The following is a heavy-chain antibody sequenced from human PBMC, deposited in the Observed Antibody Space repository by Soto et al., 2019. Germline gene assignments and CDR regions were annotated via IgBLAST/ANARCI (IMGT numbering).Heavy chain of an antibody. Sequence: SVKVSCKASGGTFSSYAISWVRQAPGQGLEWMGGIIPIFGTANYAQKFQGRVTITADKSTSTAYMELSSLRSEDTAVYYCARSLDGALMVSAIPISYYYGMDVWGQGMTVTVTS. D-gene: IGHD2-8*01. CDR3: ARSLDGALMVSAIPISYYYGMDV. V-gene: IGHV1-69*06. CDR2: IIPIFGTA. J-gene: IGHJ6*02. CDR1: GGTFSSYA.